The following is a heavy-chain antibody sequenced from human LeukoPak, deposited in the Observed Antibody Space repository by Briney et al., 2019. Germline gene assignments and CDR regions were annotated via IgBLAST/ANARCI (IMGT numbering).Heavy chain of an antibody. D-gene: IGHD6-13*01. Sequence: SETLSLTCAVYGGSFSGYYWSWIRQPPGKGLEWIGEINHSGSTNYNPSLKSRVTISVDTSKNQFSLKLSPVTAADTAVYYCARAAQLVRDFDYWGQGTLVTVSS. V-gene: IGHV4-34*01. CDR3: ARAAQLVRDFDY. J-gene: IGHJ4*02. CDR2: INHSGST. CDR1: GGSFSGYY.